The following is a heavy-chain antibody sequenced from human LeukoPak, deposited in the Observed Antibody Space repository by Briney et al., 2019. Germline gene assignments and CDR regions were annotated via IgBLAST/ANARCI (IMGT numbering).Heavy chain of an antibody. CDR1: GFTFDDYA. CDR2: ISWNSGSI. Sequence: GGSLRLSCAASGFTFDDYAMHWVRQAPGKGLEWVSGISWNSGSIGYADSVKGRFTISRDNAKNSLYLQMNSLRAEDMALYYCAKDMRRGSNWSPPDAFDIWGQGTMVTVSS. CDR3: AKDMRRGSNWSPPDAFDI. D-gene: IGHD1-20*01. J-gene: IGHJ3*02. V-gene: IGHV3-9*03.